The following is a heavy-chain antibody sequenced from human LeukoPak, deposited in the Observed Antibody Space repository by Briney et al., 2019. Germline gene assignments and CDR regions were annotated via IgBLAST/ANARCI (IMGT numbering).Heavy chain of an antibody. CDR3: ARVTYSSSLFDY. D-gene: IGHD6-13*01. CDR1: GYTFTGYY. J-gene: IGHJ4*02. CDR2: INPNSGGT. Sequence: GASVKVSCKASGYTFTGYYMHWVRQAPGQGLEWMGWINPNSGGTNYAQKVQGRVTMTRDTSMSTAYMELSRLRSDDTAVYYCARVTYSSSLFDYWGQGTLVTVSS. V-gene: IGHV1-2*02.